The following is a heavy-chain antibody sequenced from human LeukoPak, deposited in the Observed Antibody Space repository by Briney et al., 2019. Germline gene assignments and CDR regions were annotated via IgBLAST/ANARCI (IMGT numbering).Heavy chain of an antibody. V-gene: IGHV4-59*01. CDR3: ATLLSSGWYVGY. D-gene: IGHD6-19*01. CDR2: IYYSGTT. Sequence: SETLSLTCTVSGGSISSYYWTWMREPSGKGLEWIGYIYYSGTTNYSPSLKSRVTISVDTSKNQFSLKLTSVTAADTAVYYCATLLSSGWYVGYWGQGTLVTVSS. CDR1: GGSISSYY. J-gene: IGHJ4*02.